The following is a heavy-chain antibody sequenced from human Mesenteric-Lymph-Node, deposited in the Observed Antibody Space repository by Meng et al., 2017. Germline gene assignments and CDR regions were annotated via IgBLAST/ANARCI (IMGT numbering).Heavy chain of an antibody. CDR2: ISYDGSNK. D-gene: IGHD4-17*01. Sequence: GESLKISCAASGFTFSSYAMHWVRQAPGKGLEWVAVISYDGSNKYYADSVKGRFTISRDNSKNTLYLQINSLRADDTAVYYCVRDYGNYWGQGTLVTVSS. J-gene: IGHJ4*02. V-gene: IGHV3-30*07. CDR3: VRDYGNY. CDR1: GFTFSSYA.